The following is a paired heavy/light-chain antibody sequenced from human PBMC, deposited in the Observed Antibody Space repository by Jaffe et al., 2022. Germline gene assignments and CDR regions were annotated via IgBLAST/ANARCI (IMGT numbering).Heavy chain of an antibody. Sequence: QVQLVQSGTEVKKPRSSVKVSCKASGGTFSSYTIGWVRQAPGQGLEWMGRIIPILGIANYAQKFQGRVTITADKSTSTAYMELSSLRSEDTAVYYCAREYSGFGLDYWGQGTLVTVSS. J-gene: IGHJ4*02. CDR1: GGTFSSYT. CDR2: IIPILGIA. V-gene: IGHV1-69*08. CDR3: AREYSGFGLDY. D-gene: IGHD3-10*01.
Light chain of an antibody. CDR3: QSYDSSLSGSYVV. Sequence: QSVLTQPPSVSGAPGQRVTISCTGSSSNIGADYDVLWYQQLPGAAPKLLIYGNSNRPSGVPDRFSGSKSGTSASLAITGLQAEDEADYYCQSYDSSLSGSYVVFGGGTKLTVL. J-gene: IGLJ2*01. V-gene: IGLV1-40*01. CDR2: GNS. CDR1: SSNIGADYD.